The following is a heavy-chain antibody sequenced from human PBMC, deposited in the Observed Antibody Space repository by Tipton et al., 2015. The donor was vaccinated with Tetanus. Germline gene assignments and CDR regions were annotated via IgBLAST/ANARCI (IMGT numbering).Heavy chain of an antibody. CDR3: ARSHYGDHGQWYYFDY. V-gene: IGHV4-4*02. Sequence: TLSLTCAVSGGSISSSNWWSWVRQPPGKGLEWIGEIYHSGSTNYNPSLKSRVTISVDKSKSQFSLKLSSVTAADTAVYYCARSHYGDHGQWYYFDYWGQGTLVTVSS. J-gene: IGHJ4*02. CDR2: IYHSGST. CDR1: GGSISSSNW. D-gene: IGHD4-17*01.